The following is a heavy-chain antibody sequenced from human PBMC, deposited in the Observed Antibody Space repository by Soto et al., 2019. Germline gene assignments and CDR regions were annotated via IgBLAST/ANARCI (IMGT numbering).Heavy chain of an antibody. J-gene: IGHJ6*02. CDR1: GYTFTNYY. D-gene: IGHD3-10*01. Sequence: GASVKVSCKASGYTFTNYYIHWVRQAPGQGLEWMGAINPSGGSSTYAQKFQGRVIMTTDTSTTTVHMELSSLRSEDTAVYYCARDSSRGAYYYYGMDVWGQGTTVTV. V-gene: IGHV1-46*01. CDR2: INPSGGSS. CDR3: ARDSSRGAYYYYGMDV.